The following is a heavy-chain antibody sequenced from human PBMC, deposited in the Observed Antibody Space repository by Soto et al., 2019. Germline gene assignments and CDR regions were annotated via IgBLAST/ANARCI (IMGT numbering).Heavy chain of an antibody. CDR3: AKDLWVIEVVTAIKAFDI. CDR1: GFTFSSYA. J-gene: IGHJ3*02. D-gene: IGHD2-21*02. Sequence: EVQLLESGGGLVQPGGSLRLSCAASGFTFSSYAMSWVRQAPGKGLEWVSAISGSGGSTYYADPVKGRFTISRDNSMNSLYLQMNSRRAEDTAVYYWAKDLWVIEVVTAIKAFDIWGQGTIVTVSS. V-gene: IGHV3-23*01. CDR2: ISGSGGST.